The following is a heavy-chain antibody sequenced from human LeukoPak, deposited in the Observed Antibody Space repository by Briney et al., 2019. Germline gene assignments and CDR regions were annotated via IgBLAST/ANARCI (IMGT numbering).Heavy chain of an antibody. CDR2: INYSGST. D-gene: IGHD3-10*01. Sequence: SETLSLTCTVSGGSISSYYWSWIRQPPGKGLEWIGYINYSGSTNYNPSLKSRVTISVDTSENQFSLKLSSVTAADTAVYYCARPLWFGELGSFGYWGQGTLVTVSS. V-gene: IGHV4-59*08. J-gene: IGHJ4*02. CDR3: ARPLWFGELGSFGY. CDR1: GGSISSYY.